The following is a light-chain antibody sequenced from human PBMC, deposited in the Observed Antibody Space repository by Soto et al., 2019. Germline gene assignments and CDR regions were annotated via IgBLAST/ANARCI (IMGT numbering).Light chain of an antibody. Sequence: DIQMTQSPSSLSASVGDRVTITCRASQSISSDLNWYQQKPGKAPKLLIYAASSLQSGVPSRCSGSGSGTDFTLTISSLQPEDFATYYCQQSYSTPYTFGQGNKLEIK. CDR2: AAS. CDR1: QSISSD. V-gene: IGKV1-39*01. J-gene: IGKJ2*01. CDR3: QQSYSTPYT.